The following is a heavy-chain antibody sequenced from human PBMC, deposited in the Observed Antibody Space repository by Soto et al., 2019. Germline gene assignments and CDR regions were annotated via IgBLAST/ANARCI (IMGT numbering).Heavy chain of an antibody. CDR2: IYYSGST. CDR1: GGSISSGGYY. CDR3: ARAPIEEGARRGVPGYAYYYYSGMDV. D-gene: IGHD1-1*01. V-gene: IGHV4-31*03. J-gene: IGHJ6*02. Sequence: PSETLSLTGTVSGGSISSGGYYWSWIRQHPGKGLEWIGYIYYSGSTYYNPSLKSRVTISVDTSKNQFSLKLSSVTAADTAVYYCARAPIEEGARRGVPGYAYYYYSGMDVWGQGTTVTVSS.